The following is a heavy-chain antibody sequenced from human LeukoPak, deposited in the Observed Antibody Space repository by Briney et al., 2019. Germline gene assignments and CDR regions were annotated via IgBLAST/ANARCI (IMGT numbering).Heavy chain of an antibody. D-gene: IGHD4-17*01. V-gene: IGHV3-30*04. Sequence: GGPLRLSCEASGFTFSSYAMHGVRKAPGKGLEGVAVISYDGSNKYYADSVKGRFTISRDNSKNTLYLQMNSLRAEDTAVYYCARDRAMTTVTTGLGWGIDYWGQGTLVTVSS. J-gene: IGHJ4*02. CDR2: ISYDGSNK. CDR3: ARDRAMTTVTTGLGWGIDY. CDR1: GFTFSSYA.